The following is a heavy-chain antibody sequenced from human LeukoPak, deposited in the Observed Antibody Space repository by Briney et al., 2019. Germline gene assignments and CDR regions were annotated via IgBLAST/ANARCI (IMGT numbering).Heavy chain of an antibody. J-gene: IGHJ6*02. V-gene: IGHV3-7*01. CDR1: GFTFSSYW. CDR3: ARDHYDFWSGYYTVFDYYYGMDV. CDR2: IKQDGSEK. Sequence: PGGSLRLSCAASGFTFSSYWMSWVRQAPGEGLEWVANIKQDGSEKYYVDSVKGRFTISRDNAKNSLYLQMNSLRAEDTAVYYCARDHYDFWSGYYTVFDYYYGMDVWGQGTTVTVSS. D-gene: IGHD3-3*01.